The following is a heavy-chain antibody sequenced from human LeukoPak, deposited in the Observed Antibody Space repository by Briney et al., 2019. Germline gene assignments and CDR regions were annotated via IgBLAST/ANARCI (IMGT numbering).Heavy chain of an antibody. V-gene: IGHV5-51*01. Sequence: PGESLKISCKSSGYRFISYWIGWVRQMPGKGPEWMGTIYPGDSNTRYSPSFQGQVTISVDKSIDTAYLQWSSLKASDSAIYYCARRGYCSGKSCYHYDSWGQGTLVTVSS. CDR2: IYPGDSNT. J-gene: IGHJ4*02. D-gene: IGHD2-15*01. CDR1: GYRFISYW. CDR3: ARRGYCSGKSCYHYDS.